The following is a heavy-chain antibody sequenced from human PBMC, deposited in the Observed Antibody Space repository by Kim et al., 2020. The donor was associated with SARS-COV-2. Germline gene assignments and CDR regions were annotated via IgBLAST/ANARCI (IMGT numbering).Heavy chain of an antibody. CDR3: ASGSKY. J-gene: IGHJ4*02. CDR1: GLTFSKYE. V-gene: IGHV3-48*03. Sequence: GGSLRLSCVASGLTFSKYEMKWVRQAPGKGLEWLSYISSSGSSISYADSVKGRFTLSRDNAKNSLFLQMNSLRAEDTAVYYCASGSKYWGQGTLVTVSS. D-gene: IGHD1-26*01. CDR2: ISSSGSSI.